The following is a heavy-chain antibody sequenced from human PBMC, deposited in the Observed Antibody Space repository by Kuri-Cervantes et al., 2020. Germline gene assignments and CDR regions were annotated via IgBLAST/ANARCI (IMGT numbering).Heavy chain of an antibody. CDR3: ASYSFYGYGMDV. CDR1: GYTFTSYA. D-gene: IGHD2-21*01. Sequence: ASVKVSCKASGYTFTSYAMHWVRQAPGQRLEWMGWISAGNGNTKYSQKFQGRVTITRDTSASTAYMELSSLRSEDTAVYYCASYSFYGYGMDVWGQGTTVTVSS. CDR2: ISAGNGNT. V-gene: IGHV1-3*01. J-gene: IGHJ6*02.